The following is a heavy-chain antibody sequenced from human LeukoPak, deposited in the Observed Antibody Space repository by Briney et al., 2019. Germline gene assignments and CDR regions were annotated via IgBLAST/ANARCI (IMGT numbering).Heavy chain of an antibody. CDR1: GFTFSSYD. CDR2: IGTAGDT. J-gene: IGHJ4*02. Sequence: GGSLRLSCAASGFTFSSYDMHWVRQATGKGLEWVSAIGTAGDTYYPGSVKGRFTISRENAKNSLYLQMNSLRAGDTAVYYCARVNYDSSGYYSYFDYWGQGTLVTVSS. CDR3: ARVNYDSSGYYSYFDY. V-gene: IGHV3-13*01. D-gene: IGHD3-22*01.